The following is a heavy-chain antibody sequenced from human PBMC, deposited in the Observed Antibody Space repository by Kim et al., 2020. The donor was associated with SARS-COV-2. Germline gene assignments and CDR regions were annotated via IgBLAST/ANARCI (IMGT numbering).Heavy chain of an antibody. CDR3: ARDRGASRGWFDT. D-gene: IGHD3-10*01. J-gene: IGHJ5*02. Sequence: YHPPLKSGVHISVDTPKNQFSLKLTSVTAADTAVYYCARDRGASRGWFDTWGQGTLVTVSS. V-gene: IGHV4-59*01.